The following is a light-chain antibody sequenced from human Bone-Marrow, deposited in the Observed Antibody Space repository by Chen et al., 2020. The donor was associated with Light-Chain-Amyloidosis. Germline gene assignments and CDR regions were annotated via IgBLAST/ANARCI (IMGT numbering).Light chain of an antibody. CDR3: QSADSSGTYEVI. CDR2: RDT. CDR1: DLPTKY. V-gene: IGLV3-25*03. Sequence: SYELTQPPSVSVSPGQTARITCSGDDLPTKYAYWYQQKPGQAPVLVIHRDTERPSGISERFSGSSSGTTATLTISAVQAVDEADYHCQSADSSGTYEVIFGGGTKLTVL. J-gene: IGLJ2*01.